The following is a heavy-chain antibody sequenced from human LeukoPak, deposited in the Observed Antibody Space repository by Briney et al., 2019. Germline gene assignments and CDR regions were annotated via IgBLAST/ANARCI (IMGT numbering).Heavy chain of an antibody. J-gene: IGHJ4*02. CDR2: IYHSGTT. CDR3: ARQGYSYGYVVNY. D-gene: IGHD5-18*01. V-gene: IGHV4-38-2*01. CDR1: GYSISRGYY. Sequence: SETLSLTCAVSGYSISRGYYWGWLRQPPGTGLEWIGSIYHSGTTYYHPSLESRVTISIDTSKNQISLNLNSVTAADTAVYYCARQGYSYGYVVNYWGQGTLVTVSS.